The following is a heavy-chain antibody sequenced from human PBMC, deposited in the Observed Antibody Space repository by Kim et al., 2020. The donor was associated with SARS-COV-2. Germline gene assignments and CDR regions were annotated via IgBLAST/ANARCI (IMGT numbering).Heavy chain of an antibody. V-gene: IGHV3-30*04. Sequence: GGSLRLSCAASGFTFSSYAMHWVRQAPGKGLEWVAVISYDGSNKYYADSVKGRFTISRDNSKNTLYLQMNSLRAEDTAVYYCARDRAHIDYGAFDIWGQGTMVTVSS. CDR3: ARDRAHIDYGAFDI. CDR1: GFTFSSYA. J-gene: IGHJ3*02. D-gene: IGHD4-17*01. CDR2: ISYDGSNK.